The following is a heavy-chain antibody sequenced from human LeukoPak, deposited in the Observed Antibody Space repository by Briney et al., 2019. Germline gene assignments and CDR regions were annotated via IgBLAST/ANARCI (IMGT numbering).Heavy chain of an antibody. CDR1: GSTFSSYE. Sequence: GGSLRLSCAASGSTFSSYEMNWVRQAPGKGLEWVSYISSSGSTIYYADSVKGRFTISRDNAKNSLYLQMNSLRAEDTAVYYCARDKRVSYYYDSSGCFDYWGQGTLVTVSS. J-gene: IGHJ4*02. CDR2: ISSSGSTI. D-gene: IGHD3-22*01. CDR3: ARDKRVSYYYDSSGCFDY. V-gene: IGHV3-48*03.